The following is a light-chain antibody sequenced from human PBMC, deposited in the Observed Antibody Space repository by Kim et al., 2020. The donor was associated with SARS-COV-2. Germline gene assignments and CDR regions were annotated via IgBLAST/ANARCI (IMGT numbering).Light chain of an antibody. Sequence: EIVLMQSPGTLSLYPGERATLSCRASQSVSSSYLAWYQQKPGQAPRLLIYGAASRATGIPDRFSGSGSGTDFILTISRLETEDFAVYYCHHYGRLLTFGQGTKVDIK. CDR3: HHYGRLLT. CDR1: QSVSSSY. J-gene: IGKJ1*01. V-gene: IGKV3-20*01. CDR2: GAA.